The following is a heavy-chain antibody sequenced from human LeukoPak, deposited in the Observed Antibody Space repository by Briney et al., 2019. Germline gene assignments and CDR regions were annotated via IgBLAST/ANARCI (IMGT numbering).Heavy chain of an antibody. CDR3: ARAVYGDYVLYYFDY. CDR2: ISSSSSYL. V-gene: IGHV3-21*01. J-gene: IGHJ4*02. CDR1: GFTFNTYS. D-gene: IGHD4-17*01. Sequence: SGGSLRLSCAASGFTFNTYSMNWVRQAPGKGLEWVSSISSSSSYLYYADSVKGRFTISRDNAKNSLYLQMNSLRAEDTAVYYCARAVYGDYVLYYFDYWGQGTLVTVSS.